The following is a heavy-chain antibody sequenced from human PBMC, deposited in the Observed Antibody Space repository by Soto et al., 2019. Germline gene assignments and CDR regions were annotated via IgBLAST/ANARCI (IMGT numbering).Heavy chain of an antibody. CDR1: AFTFSSYA. CDR3: AKDIDTTARVGDVDA. D-gene: IGHD2-21*02. J-gene: IGHJ5*01. Sequence: VVLVESGGGVVRPGGSLRLSCAASAFTFSSYAMHWVRQAPGKGLEWVAVISFDGSYKNHTDSLKGRFTISRDNSNNSLYLQMKSLRPEDTAVYYCAKDIDTTARVGDVDAWGHGTLVTVSS. CDR2: ISFDGSYK. V-gene: IGHV3-30*18.